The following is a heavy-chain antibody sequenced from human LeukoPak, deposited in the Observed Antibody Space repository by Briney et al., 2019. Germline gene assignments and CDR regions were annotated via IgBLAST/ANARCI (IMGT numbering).Heavy chain of an antibody. D-gene: IGHD6-19*01. J-gene: IGHJ4*02. Sequence: DSVKGRFTISKDNAKNSLYLQMNSLRADDTAVYYCARSRGIAVAGYFDYWGQGTLVTVSS. V-gene: IGHV3-7*04. CDR3: ARSRGIAVAGYFDY.